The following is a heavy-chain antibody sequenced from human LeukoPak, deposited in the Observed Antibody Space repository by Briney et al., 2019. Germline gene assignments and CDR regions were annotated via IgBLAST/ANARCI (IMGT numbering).Heavy chain of an antibody. D-gene: IGHD1-26*01. CDR2: IIPIFGTA. V-gene: IGHV1-69*13. J-gene: IGHJ6*03. Sequence: ASVKVSCKASGGTFSSYAISWVRQAPGQGLEWMGGIIPIFGTANYAQKFQGRVTITADESTSTAYMELSSLRSEDTAVYYCAFSSYYLQGNYYYMDVWGKGTTVTVSS. CDR3: AFSSYYLQGNYYYMDV. CDR1: GGTFSSYA.